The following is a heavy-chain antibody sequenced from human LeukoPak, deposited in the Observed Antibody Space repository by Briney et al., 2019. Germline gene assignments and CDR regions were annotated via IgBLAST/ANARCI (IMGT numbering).Heavy chain of an antibody. CDR1: GGSFSGYY. Sequence: SETLSLTCAVYGGSFSGYYWSWIRQPPGKGLEWIGEINHSGSTNYNPSLKSRVTISVDTSKNQFSLKLSSVTAADTAVYYCAREVCSGGSCSFFDYWGQGTLVTVSS. CDR3: AREVCSGGSCSFFDY. D-gene: IGHD2-15*01. V-gene: IGHV4-34*01. J-gene: IGHJ4*02. CDR2: INHSGST.